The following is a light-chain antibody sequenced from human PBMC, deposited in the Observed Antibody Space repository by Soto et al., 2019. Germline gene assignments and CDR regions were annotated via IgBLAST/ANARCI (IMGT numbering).Light chain of an antibody. Sequence: EIVMTQAPATLSVSPGERATLSCRASQSVSSNLAWYQQNPGQAPRLLIYGASTRATGIPARFSGSGSGTEFPLTISRLQSEDFAVYYCQQYNSWPVAFGQGTKLEIK. J-gene: IGKJ2*01. CDR1: QSVSSN. V-gene: IGKV3-15*01. CDR2: GAS. CDR3: QQYNSWPVA.